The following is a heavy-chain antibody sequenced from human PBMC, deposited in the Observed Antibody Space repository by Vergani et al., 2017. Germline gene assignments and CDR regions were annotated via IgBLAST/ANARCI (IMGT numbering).Heavy chain of an antibody. CDR2: IYHSGST. Sequence: QLQLQESGSGLVKPSQTLSLTCAVSGGSISNGGYSLSWIRQPPGKGLEWIGYIYHSGSTYYNPSLKSRVTISVDRSKNQFSLKLSSVTAADTAVYYCARAVLRYVDWPAPDYMDVWGKGTTVTVSS. CDR1: GGSISNGGYS. CDR3: ARAVLRYVDWPAPDYMDV. D-gene: IGHD3-9*01. J-gene: IGHJ6*03. V-gene: IGHV4-30-2*01.